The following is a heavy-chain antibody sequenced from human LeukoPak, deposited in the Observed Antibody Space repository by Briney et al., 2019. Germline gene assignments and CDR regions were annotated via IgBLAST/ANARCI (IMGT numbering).Heavy chain of an antibody. Sequence: GGSLRLSCAGSGFTFSTCAMSWVRQAPGKGLEWVAAISDTGATTYDADSVKGRFTISRDNSRSPLYLQMNSLRAEDTALYYCAKDTSIGRYCTNGVCSPFDYLGQGALVTVSS. CDR3: AKDTSIGRYCTNGVCSPFDY. V-gene: IGHV3-23*01. J-gene: IGHJ4*02. CDR1: GFTFSTCA. D-gene: IGHD2-8*01. CDR2: ISDTGATT.